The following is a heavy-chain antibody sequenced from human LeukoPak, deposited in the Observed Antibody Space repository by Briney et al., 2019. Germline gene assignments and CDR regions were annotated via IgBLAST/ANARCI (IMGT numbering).Heavy chain of an antibody. V-gene: IGHV3-23*01. CDR1: GFTFSSYA. CDR3: ARDYAGYCSTTSCGISDV. Sequence: PGGSLRLSCAASGFTFSSYAMSWVRQAPGKGLEWVSAISGSGGSTYYADSVKGRFTISRDNSKNTLYLQMNSLRAEDTAVYYCARDYAGYCSTTSCGISDVWGKGTTVTVSS. J-gene: IGHJ6*04. D-gene: IGHD2-2*01. CDR2: ISGSGGST.